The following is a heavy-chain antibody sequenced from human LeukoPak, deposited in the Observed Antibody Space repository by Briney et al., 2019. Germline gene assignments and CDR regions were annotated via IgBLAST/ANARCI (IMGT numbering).Heavy chain of an antibody. D-gene: IGHD4-23*01. V-gene: IGHV3-30*02. CDR1: GFTFNNFG. Sequence: PGGSLRLSCAASGFTFNNFGMHWVRQAPGKGLEWVAFMGYEGIHKYYADSVKGRFTISKDNSKATLYLQTNSLRPEDTAVYYCARDLHGGYSSDYWGQGTLVTVSS. CDR2: MGYEGIHK. J-gene: IGHJ4*02. CDR3: ARDLHGGYSSDY.